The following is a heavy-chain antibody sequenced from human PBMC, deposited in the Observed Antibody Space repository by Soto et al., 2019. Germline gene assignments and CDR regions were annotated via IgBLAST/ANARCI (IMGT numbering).Heavy chain of an antibody. CDR1: GGSISSNNW. V-gene: IGHV4-4*02. CDR2: IHHSGTT. Sequence: SETLSLTCAVSGGSISSNNWWNWVRQPPGKGLEWIGEIHHSGTTNYNPSLKSRVTISVDKSKNQFSLKLNSVTAADTAVYYCARVRQYCSSSSCYLAPWGLGTLVTVSS. J-gene: IGHJ5*02. CDR3: ARVRQYCSSSSCYLAP. D-gene: IGHD2-2*01.